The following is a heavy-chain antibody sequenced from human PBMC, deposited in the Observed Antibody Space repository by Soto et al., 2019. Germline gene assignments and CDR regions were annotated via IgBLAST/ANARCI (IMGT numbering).Heavy chain of an antibody. Sequence: QVPLVESGGGVVQPGRSLRLSCAASGFTFSSYAMHWVRQAPGKGLEWVAVISYDGSNKYYADSVKGRFTISRDNSKNTLYLQMNSLRAEDTAVYYCARDGPQGKADDILTGYYRAQFDYWGQGTLVTVSS. V-gene: IGHV3-30-3*01. J-gene: IGHJ4*02. D-gene: IGHD3-9*01. CDR2: ISYDGSNK. CDR1: GFTFSSYA. CDR3: ARDGPQGKADDILTGYYRAQFDY.